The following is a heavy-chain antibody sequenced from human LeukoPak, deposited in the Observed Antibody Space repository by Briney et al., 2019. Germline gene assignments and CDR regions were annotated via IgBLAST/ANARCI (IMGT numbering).Heavy chain of an antibody. Sequence: SETLSLTCAVSGDSITNTNYYWVWIRQPPGKGLEWVGSFYYSGSTYLNPSLKSRISISVDTSKNQFSLNLRSVTAADTAVYYCAKSITSAVHTFDPWGQGTLVIVSS. CDR1: GDSITNTNYY. J-gene: IGHJ5*02. CDR2: FYYSGST. D-gene: IGHD1-14*01. V-gene: IGHV4-39*07. CDR3: AKSITSAVHTFDP.